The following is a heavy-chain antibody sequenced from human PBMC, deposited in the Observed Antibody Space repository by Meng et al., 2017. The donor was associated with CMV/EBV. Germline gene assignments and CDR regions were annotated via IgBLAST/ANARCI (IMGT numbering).Heavy chain of an antibody. Sequence: ASVKVSCKASGYTFTSYYMHWVRQAPGQGLEWMGIINPSGGSTSYAQKFQGRVTMNRDTSTSTVYMELSSLRSEDTAVYYCAREGICSSTSCYTYYYYGMDVWGQGTTVTVSS. V-gene: IGHV1-46*01. CDR3: AREGICSSTSCYTYYYYGMDV. D-gene: IGHD2-2*02. CDR1: GYTFTSYY. J-gene: IGHJ6*02. CDR2: INPSGGST.